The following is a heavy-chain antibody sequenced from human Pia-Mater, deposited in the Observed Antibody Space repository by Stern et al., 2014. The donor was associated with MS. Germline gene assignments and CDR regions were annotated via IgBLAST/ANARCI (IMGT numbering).Heavy chain of an antibody. CDR3: APSSAI. CDR1: GFTFSASV. V-gene: IGHV3-73*01. CDR2: IRNKGKNYAT. J-gene: IGHJ3*02. Sequence: VQLVQSGGGLVQPGGSLKVSCEASGFTFSASVIHWVLQAPGKGLEWMGRIRNKGKNYATAYAVSVKGRFTISRDDSKITAYLHMSSLKVEDTAVYYCAPSSAIWGRGTMVTVSS.